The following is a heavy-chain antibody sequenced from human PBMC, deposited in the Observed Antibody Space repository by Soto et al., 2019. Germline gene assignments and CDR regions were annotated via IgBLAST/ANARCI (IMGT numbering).Heavy chain of an antibody. Sequence: EVQLVESGGGLVQSGGSLRLSCAASGFTFSRHWMSWVRQAPGKGLEWVANIKQDGSEKYYVDSVKGRFTISRDNADNSLYLQMNSLRAEDTAVYYCARDRNHFWSGYLTSYFEYWGQGTLVTVSS. V-gene: IGHV3-7*01. CDR1: GFTFSRHW. J-gene: IGHJ4*02. CDR3: ARDRNHFWSGYLTSYFEY. D-gene: IGHD3-3*02. CDR2: IKQDGSEK.